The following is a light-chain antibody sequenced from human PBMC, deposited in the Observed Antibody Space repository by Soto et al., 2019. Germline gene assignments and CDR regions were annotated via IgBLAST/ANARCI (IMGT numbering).Light chain of an antibody. CDR2: DVN. CDR3: TSWTTSTTMI. V-gene: IGLV2-14*03. J-gene: IGLJ2*01. CDR1: SSDIGAYNY. Sequence: QSALTQPASVSGSPGQSITISCTGTSSDIGAYNYVSWYQQHPGKAPKLMIYDVNIRPSGVSNRFSGCKSGNTASLTISGLQAEDEADYYCTSWTTSTTMIFGGGTQLTVL.